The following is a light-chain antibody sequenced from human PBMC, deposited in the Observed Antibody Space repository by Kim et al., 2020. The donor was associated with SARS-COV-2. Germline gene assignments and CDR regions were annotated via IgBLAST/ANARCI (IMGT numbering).Light chain of an antibody. CDR1: SLRSYS. CDR3: NSRDSTGKRWV. J-gene: IGLJ1*01. Sequence: SSELTQDPAVSVALGQTVKITCQGDSLRSYSASCYNQKPGQAPILVIYGRNNRPSGIPDRFSGSSSVNTASLTITGAQAEDEADYYCNSRDSTGKRWVFGTGTKVTVL. CDR2: GRN. V-gene: IGLV3-19*01.